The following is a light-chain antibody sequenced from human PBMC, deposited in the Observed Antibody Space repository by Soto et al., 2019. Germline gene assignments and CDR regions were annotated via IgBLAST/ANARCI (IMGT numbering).Light chain of an antibody. CDR3: QQCNDYPWT. Sequence: DIQMTQSPSTLSSSLGDSVSINCRASQSISAWLAWYQQKPGKAPRLLIYKASTLEIGVPSRFSGSGSGTEFTLTISSLKNDDVAMYYCQQCNDYPWTFGQGTKVDIK. CDR1: QSISAW. CDR2: KAS. V-gene: IGKV1-5*03. J-gene: IGKJ1*01.